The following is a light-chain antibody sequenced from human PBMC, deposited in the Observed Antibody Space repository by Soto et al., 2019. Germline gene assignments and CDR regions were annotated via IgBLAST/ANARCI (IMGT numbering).Light chain of an antibody. V-gene: IGLV2-14*01. J-gene: IGLJ1*01. CDR1: SSDVGGYKY. Sequence: QSVLTQPASVSGSPGQSITISCTGTSSDVGGYKYVSWYQQHPGKAPKLILYEVANRPSGVSDRFSGSKSGNTASLTISGLQAEDEADYCCNSYTSSSTYVFGAGTKLTVL. CDR3: NSYTSSSTYV. CDR2: EVA.